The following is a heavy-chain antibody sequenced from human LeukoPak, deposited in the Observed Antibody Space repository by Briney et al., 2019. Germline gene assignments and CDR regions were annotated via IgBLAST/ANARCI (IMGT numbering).Heavy chain of an antibody. CDR1: GFNFGIYG. J-gene: IGHJ6*02. D-gene: IGHD3-10*02. Sequence: GGSLRLSCAASGFNFGIYGMRWVRQAPGKGLEWVAAMWDNGTNEYYVESVKGRFPISRDNGKNSLYLQMNSLTAKDTAVYQCPRDNVPGRSAYYYGMDVWGQGATVTLS. CDR3: PRDNVPGRSAYYYGMDV. V-gene: IGHV3-33*01. CDR2: MWDNGTNE.